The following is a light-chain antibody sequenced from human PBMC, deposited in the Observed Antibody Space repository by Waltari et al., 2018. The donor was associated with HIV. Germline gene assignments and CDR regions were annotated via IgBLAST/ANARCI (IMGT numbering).Light chain of an antibody. CDR1: SSDVGTYNS. V-gene: IGLV2-23*01. CDR3: CSYAGSRTYV. J-gene: IGLJ1*01. CDR2: GGS. Sequence: QSALTQPASVSGSPGQSITISCTGTSSDVGTYNSVSWYQHHPGKAPKFIIYGGSKRPSGVSNRFSGSKSGNTASLTISGLQAEDEADYYCCSYAGSRTYVFGTGTMVTVL.